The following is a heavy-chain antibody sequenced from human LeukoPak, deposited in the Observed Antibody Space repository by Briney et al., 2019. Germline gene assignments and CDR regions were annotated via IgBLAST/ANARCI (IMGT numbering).Heavy chain of an antibody. CDR1: GGSISSYY. Sequence: SETLSLTCTVSGGSISSYYWSWIRQPPGKGLEWIGYIYYSGSTNYNPSLKSRATISVDTSKNQFSLKLSSVTAADTAVYYCATYYYDSSGYYEYFQHWGQGTLVTVSS. D-gene: IGHD3-22*01. V-gene: IGHV4-59*01. J-gene: IGHJ1*01. CDR3: ATYYYDSSGYYEYFQH. CDR2: IYYSGST.